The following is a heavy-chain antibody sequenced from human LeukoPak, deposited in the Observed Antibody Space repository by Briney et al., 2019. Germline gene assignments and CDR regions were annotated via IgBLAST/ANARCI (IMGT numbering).Heavy chain of an antibody. CDR1: DYSISSAYY. Sequence: SETLSLTCTVSDYSISSAYYWGWIRQPPGKGLEWIGGIYHSGNTYYNPSLKSRVTISVGTSNNQFSLKLSSVTAADTAVYYCARNPTGGYYYFDYWGQGMLVTVSS. CDR2: IYHSGNT. V-gene: IGHV4-38-2*02. D-gene: IGHD2-8*02. CDR3: ARNPTGGYYYFDY. J-gene: IGHJ4*02.